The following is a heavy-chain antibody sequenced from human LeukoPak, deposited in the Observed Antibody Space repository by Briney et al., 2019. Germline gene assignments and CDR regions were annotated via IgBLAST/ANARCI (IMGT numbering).Heavy chain of an antibody. J-gene: IGHJ4*02. V-gene: IGHV3-11*01. D-gene: IGHD6-19*01. CDR1: GFTFDDYG. CDR2: ISSTGSNI. CDR3: AKAAVAGKPVTPQFDY. Sequence: PGGSLRLSCAASGFTFDDYGMSWVRQAPGKGLEWVSYISSTGSNIYYADSVKGRFTISRHNAKNSLYLQMNSLRAEDTAVYYCAKAAVAGKPVTPQFDYWGQGTLVTVSS.